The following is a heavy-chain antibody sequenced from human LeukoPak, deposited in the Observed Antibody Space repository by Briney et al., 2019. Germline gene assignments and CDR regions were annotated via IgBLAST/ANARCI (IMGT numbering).Heavy chain of an antibody. CDR3: AKDIHGYGSGRMDV. J-gene: IGHJ6*02. D-gene: IGHD3-10*01. CDR2: ISWDGGST. Sequence: GGSLRLSCAASGFTFTTYWMTWVRQAPGKGLEWVSLISWDGGSTYYADSVKGRFTISRDNSKNSLYLQMNSLRTEDTALYYCAKDIHGYGSGRMDVWGQGTTVTVSS. CDR1: GFTFTTYW. V-gene: IGHV3-43*01.